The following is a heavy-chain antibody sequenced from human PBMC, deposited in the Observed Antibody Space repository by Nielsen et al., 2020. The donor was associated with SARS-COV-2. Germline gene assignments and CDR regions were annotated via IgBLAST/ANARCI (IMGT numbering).Heavy chain of an antibody. Sequence: ASVKVSCKASGYTFTSYGISWVRQAPGQGLEWMGWISAYNGNTNYAQKFQGRVTITADKSTSTAYMELSSLRSEDTAVYYCARDDIAAAGTVYYYGMDVWGQGTTVTVSS. J-gene: IGHJ6*02. CDR1: GYTFTSYG. D-gene: IGHD6-13*01. CDR2: ISAYNGNT. CDR3: ARDDIAAAGTVYYYGMDV. V-gene: IGHV1-18*04.